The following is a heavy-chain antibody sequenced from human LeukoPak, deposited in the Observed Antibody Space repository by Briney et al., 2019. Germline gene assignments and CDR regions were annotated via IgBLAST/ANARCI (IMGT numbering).Heavy chain of an antibody. Sequence: ASVKVSCKASGYTFTAYYMHWVRQAPGQGLEWMGWINPNSGGTDYAQKFQGRVTMTRDTSISTAYMEVSRLRSDDTAVYYCARDYYDSGGYSRFDPWGQGTLVTVSS. CDR2: INPNSGGT. J-gene: IGHJ5*02. D-gene: IGHD3-22*01. CDR3: ARDYYDSGGYSRFDP. V-gene: IGHV1-2*02. CDR1: GYTFTAYY.